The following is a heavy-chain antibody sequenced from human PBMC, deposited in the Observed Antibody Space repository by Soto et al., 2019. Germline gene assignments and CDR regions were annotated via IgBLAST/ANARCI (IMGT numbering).Heavy chain of an antibody. CDR3: AKFGAALVRLHHFDY. Sequence: EVQLLESGGGLVQPGGSLRLSCAASGFTFSSYAMSWVRQAPGKGLEWVSAISGSGGSKYYADSVKGRFTISRDNSKNTLYLQMNSLRAEDTAVYYCAKFGAALVRLHHFDYWGQGTLVTVSS. D-gene: IGHD3-10*01. V-gene: IGHV3-23*01. J-gene: IGHJ4*02. CDR1: GFTFSSYA. CDR2: ISGSGGSK.